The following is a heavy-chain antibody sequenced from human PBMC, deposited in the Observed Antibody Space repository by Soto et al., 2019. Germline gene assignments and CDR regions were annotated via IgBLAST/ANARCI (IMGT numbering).Heavy chain of an antibody. Sequence: QVQLQESGPGLVKPSETLSLTCTVSGGSISSYYWSWIRQPPGKGLEWIGYIYYSGSTNYNPSLKSRVTRSVDTSKNQFSLKLSSVTAADTAVYYCARDSGYDYGDYVHFQHWGQGTLVTVSS. CDR2: IYYSGST. CDR1: GGSISSYY. J-gene: IGHJ1*01. CDR3: ARDSGYDYGDYVHFQH. D-gene: IGHD4-17*01. V-gene: IGHV4-59*01.